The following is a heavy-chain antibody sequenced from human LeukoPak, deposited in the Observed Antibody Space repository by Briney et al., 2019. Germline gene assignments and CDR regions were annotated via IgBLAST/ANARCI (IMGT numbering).Heavy chain of an antibody. CDR3: AKDTPYCSGGSCYSGAVDY. D-gene: IGHD2-15*01. J-gene: IGHJ4*02. Sequence: GGSLRLSCAASGFTFSSYGMHWVRQAPGKGLEWVAFIRYDGSNKYYADSVKGRFTISRDNSKNTPYLQMNSLRAEDTAVYYCAKDTPYCSGGSCYSGAVDYGGQGTLVTVSS. CDR2: IRYDGSNK. V-gene: IGHV3-30*02. CDR1: GFTFSSYG.